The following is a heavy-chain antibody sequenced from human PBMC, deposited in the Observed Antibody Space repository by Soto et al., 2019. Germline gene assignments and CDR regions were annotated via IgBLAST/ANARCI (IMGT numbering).Heavy chain of an antibody. CDR2: IYWDDDK. D-gene: IGHD2-8*01. CDR1: GFSLTTRGSG. J-gene: IGHJ1*01. CDR3: AGVWGNDVCYTFYFQK. Sequence: SGPTLVNPTQTLTLTCTFSGFSLTTRGSGVGWIRQPPGKALEWLAVIYWDDDKRYSPSLKSRLTITKDTSKNQVVLTMTNVDPVDTAKYFCAGVWGNDVCYTFYFQKWGQGTLVTVP. V-gene: IGHV2-5*02.